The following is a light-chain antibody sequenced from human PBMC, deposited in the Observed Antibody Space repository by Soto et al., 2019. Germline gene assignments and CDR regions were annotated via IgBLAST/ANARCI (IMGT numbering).Light chain of an antibody. Sequence: QSVLTQPASVSGSPGQSITISCTGTSSDVGAYNYVSWYQQHPGKAPKLMIYEVSNRSSGVSHRFSGSKSGSTASLTISGLQAEDEADYYCSSYTSTYTYGFGTGTKV. CDR1: SSDVGAYNY. CDR2: EVS. J-gene: IGLJ1*01. CDR3: SSYTSTYTYG. V-gene: IGLV2-14*01.